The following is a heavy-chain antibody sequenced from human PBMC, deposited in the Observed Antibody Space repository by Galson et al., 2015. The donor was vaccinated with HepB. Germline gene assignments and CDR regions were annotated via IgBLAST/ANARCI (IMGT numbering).Heavy chain of an antibody. CDR2: INADGSDT. D-gene: IGHD1-26*01. CDR3: ARDSGSYPFDY. CDR1: GFTFDHYW. J-gene: IGHJ4*02. Sequence: SLRFSCAASGFTFDHYWIHWVRQAPGKGLMWVSRINADGSDTGYADSAEGRFTISRDNAKSVLYLQMDSLTVADTAVYYCARDSGSYPFDYWGQGTLVTVSS. V-gene: IGHV3-74*01.